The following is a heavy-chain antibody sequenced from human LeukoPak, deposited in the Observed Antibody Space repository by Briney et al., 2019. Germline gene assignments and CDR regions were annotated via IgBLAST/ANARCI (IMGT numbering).Heavy chain of an antibody. J-gene: IGHJ6*02. D-gene: IGHD6-19*01. Sequence: SLRLSCAASGFTFDDYAMFWVRQAPGKGLEWVSGLSWDSQNIGYAASVKGRFTISRDNAKDSLYLQMNSLRAEDTAFYYCARGNRDSSGFYFYYGMDVWGQGTTVTVSS. V-gene: IGHV3-9*01. CDR2: LSWDSQNI. CDR1: GFTFDDYA. CDR3: ARGNRDSSGFYFYYGMDV.